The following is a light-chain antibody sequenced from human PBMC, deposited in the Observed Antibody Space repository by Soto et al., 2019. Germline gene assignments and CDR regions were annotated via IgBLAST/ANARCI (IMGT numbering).Light chain of an antibody. CDR2: GAS. CDR3: QQYNNWPPT. Sequence: EIVMTQSPATLSVSPGERATLSCRASQSVSSNLAWYQQKPGQAPRLLIYGASTRATGIPARFSGSGYATEFTLTISSLQSEDFAVYYCQQYNNWPPTFGGGTKVELK. J-gene: IGKJ4*01. V-gene: IGKV3-15*01. CDR1: QSVSSN.